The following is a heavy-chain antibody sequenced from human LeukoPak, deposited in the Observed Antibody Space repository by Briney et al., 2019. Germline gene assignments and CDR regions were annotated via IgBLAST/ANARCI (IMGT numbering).Heavy chain of an antibody. D-gene: IGHD2-21*02. J-gene: IGHJ4*02. CDR1: GFTFSSYW. CDR2: IKQDGSEK. Sequence: SGGSLRLSCAASGFTFSSYWMSWVRQAPGKGLEWVANIKQDGSEKYYVDSVKGRFTISRDNAKNSLYLQMNSLRAEDTAVYYCASGPGFGGELLAYCGGDCYYYFDYWGQGTLVTVSS. V-gene: IGHV3-7*01. CDR3: ASGPGFGGELLAYCGGDCYYYFDY.